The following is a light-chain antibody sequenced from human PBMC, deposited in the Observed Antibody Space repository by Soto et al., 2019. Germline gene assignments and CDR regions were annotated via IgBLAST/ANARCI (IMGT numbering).Light chain of an antibody. CDR2: DAS. CDR1: QSIRIW. Sequence: EIHRSHSPAILSAAVLDRVTITFLAIQSIRIWVAWYQQKPGKAPTLLIYDASDLESGVPSRFSGSGYGTEFTLIISSLQPDDFATYYCHQYNKYSTTFGQGTKVDIK. V-gene: IGKV1-5*01. CDR3: HQYNKYSTT. J-gene: IGKJ1*01.